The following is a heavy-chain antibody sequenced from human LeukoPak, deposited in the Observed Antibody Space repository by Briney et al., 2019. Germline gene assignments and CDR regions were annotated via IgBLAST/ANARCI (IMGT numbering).Heavy chain of an antibody. Sequence: ASVKVSCKASGYTFTSYAMNWVRQAPGQGLEWMGWINTNTGNPTYAQGFTGRFVFSLDTSVSTAYLQISSLKAEDTAVYYCARAPQGVGFRELLSNNWFDPWGQGTLVTVSS. D-gene: IGHD3-10*01. CDR1: GYTFTSYA. V-gene: IGHV7-4-1*02. J-gene: IGHJ5*02. CDR3: ARAPQGVGFRELLSNNWFDP. CDR2: INTNTGNP.